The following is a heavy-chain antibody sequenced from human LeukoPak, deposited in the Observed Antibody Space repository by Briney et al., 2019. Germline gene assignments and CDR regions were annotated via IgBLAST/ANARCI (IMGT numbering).Heavy chain of an antibody. CDR1: GGSISSYY. D-gene: IGHD6-13*01. CDR2: IYTSGST. Sequence: PSETLSLTCTVSGGSISSYYWSWIRQPAGKGLEWIGRIYTSGSTNYNPSLKSRVTMSVDTSKNQFSLKLSSVTAADTAVYYCARDSRIAAAGPYYYGMDVWGQGTTVTVSS. CDR3: ARDSRIAAAGPYYYGMDV. J-gene: IGHJ6*02. V-gene: IGHV4-4*07.